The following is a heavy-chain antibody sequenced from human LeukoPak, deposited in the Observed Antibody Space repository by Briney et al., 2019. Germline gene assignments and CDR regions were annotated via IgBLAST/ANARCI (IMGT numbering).Heavy chain of an antibody. V-gene: IGHV4-59*01. J-gene: IGHJ4*02. Sequence: PSETLSLTCTVSGGSISSYYWSWIRQPPGKGLEWIGYIYYSGSTNYNPSLKSRVTISVDTSKNPFSLKLSSVTAADTAVYYCARVSSSSYPSYYFDYWGQGTLVTVSS. CDR2: IYYSGST. CDR1: GGSISSYY. D-gene: IGHD6-13*01. CDR3: ARVSSSSYPSYYFDY.